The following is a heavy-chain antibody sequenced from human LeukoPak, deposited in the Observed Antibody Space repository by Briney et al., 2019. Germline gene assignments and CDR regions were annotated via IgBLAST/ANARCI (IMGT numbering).Heavy chain of an antibody. CDR1: GGSISSYY. J-gene: IGHJ6*02. D-gene: IGHD3-10*01. Sequence: SETLSLTCTVSGGSISSYYWSWIRQPAGKGLEWIGRIYTSGSTNYNPSLKSRVTMSVDMSKNQFSLKLSSVTAADTAVYYCARERVTMVRGVIVIYYGMDVWGQGTTATVSS. CDR3: ARERVTMVRGVIVIYYGMDV. V-gene: IGHV4-4*07. CDR2: IYTSGST.